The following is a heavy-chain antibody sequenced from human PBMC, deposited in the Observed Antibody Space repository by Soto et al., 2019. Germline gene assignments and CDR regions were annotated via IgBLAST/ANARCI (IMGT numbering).Heavy chain of an antibody. CDR2: IYYSGST. CDR1: GGSISSYY. CDR3: ARDIMGTNWFDP. D-gene: IGHD3-16*01. Sequence: SETLSLTCTVSGGSISSYYWSWIRQPPGKGLEWIGYIYYSGSTNYNPSLKSRVTISVDTSKNQFSLKLSSVTAADTAVYYCARDIMGTNWFDPWGQGTRVTVSS. V-gene: IGHV4-59*01. J-gene: IGHJ5*02.